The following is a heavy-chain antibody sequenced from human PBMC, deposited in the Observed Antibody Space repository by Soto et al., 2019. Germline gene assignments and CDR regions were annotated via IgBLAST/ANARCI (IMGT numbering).Heavy chain of an antibody. Sequence: QVQLVQSGAEVKKPGSSVKVTCKASGGTFSSNAISWVRQAPGQGLEWMGGIIPIFGTAHYGQKFKGRVTTTADKSTGSASMGRRSLESEDTAVYDCATGGRRYSSAARFYFEFWGQGTLVTVSS. D-gene: IGHD5-18*01. CDR1: GGTFSSNA. J-gene: IGHJ4*02. CDR3: ATGGRRYSSAARFYFEF. V-gene: IGHV1-69*14. CDR2: IIPIFGTA.